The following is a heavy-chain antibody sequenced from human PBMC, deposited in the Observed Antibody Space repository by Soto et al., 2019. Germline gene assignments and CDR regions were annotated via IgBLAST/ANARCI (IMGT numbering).Heavy chain of an antibody. CDR2: IYYSGST. CDR3: ARAGFHNDFWRGPWRYYMDV. Sequence: PSETLSLTCTVSGGSISSGGYYWSWIRQHPGKGLEWIGYIYYSGSTYYNPSLKSRVTISVDTSKNQFSLKLSSVTAADTAVYYCARAGFHNDFWRGPWRYYMDVWGKGPPFT. CDR1: GGSISSGGYY. J-gene: IGHJ6*03. V-gene: IGHV4-31*03. D-gene: IGHD3-3*01.